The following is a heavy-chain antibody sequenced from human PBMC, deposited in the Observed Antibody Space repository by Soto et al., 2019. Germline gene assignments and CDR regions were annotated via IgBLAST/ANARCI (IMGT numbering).Heavy chain of an antibody. D-gene: IGHD2-2*01. CDR2: IRSKAYGGTT. J-gene: IGHJ4*02. V-gene: IGHV3-49*03. CDR1: GFTFGDYA. Sequence: GGSLRLSCTASGFTFGDYAMSWFRQAPGKGLEWVGFIRSKAYGGTTEYAASVKGRFTISRDDSKSIAYLQMNSLKTEDTAVYYCTRVYCSSTSCYYRDFWSGYYADYWGQGTLVTVSS. CDR3: TRVYCSSTSCYYRDFWSGYYADY.